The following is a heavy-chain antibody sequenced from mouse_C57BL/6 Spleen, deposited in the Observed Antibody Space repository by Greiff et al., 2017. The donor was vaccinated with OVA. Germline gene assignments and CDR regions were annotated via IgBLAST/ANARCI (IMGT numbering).Heavy chain of an antibody. CDR2: ISDGGSYT. V-gene: IGHV5-4*01. D-gene: IGHD3-2*02. Sequence: EVMLVESGGGLVKPGGSLKLSCAASGFTFSSYAMSWVRQTPEKRLEWVATISDGGSYTYYPDNVKGRFTISRDNAKNNLYLQMSHLKSEDTAMYYCARDPHLSPLDYWGQGTTLTVSS. CDR1: GFTFSSYA. J-gene: IGHJ2*01. CDR3: ARDPHLSPLDY.